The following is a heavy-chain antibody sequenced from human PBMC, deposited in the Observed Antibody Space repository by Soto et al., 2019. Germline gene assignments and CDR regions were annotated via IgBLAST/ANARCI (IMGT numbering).Heavy chain of an antibody. J-gene: IGHJ6*03. Sequence: TSETLSLTCAVYGGSFSGYYWSSIRQPPGKGLEWVGEINHSGSTNYNPSLTSRVTISVDTSKSQFSLKLSSVTAADTAIYYCARGVSNYDFWSGYSHYYYYMDVWGKGTTVTVSS. D-gene: IGHD3-3*01. CDR1: GGSFSGYY. CDR3: ARGVSNYDFWSGYSHYYYYMDV. V-gene: IGHV4-34*01. CDR2: INHSGST.